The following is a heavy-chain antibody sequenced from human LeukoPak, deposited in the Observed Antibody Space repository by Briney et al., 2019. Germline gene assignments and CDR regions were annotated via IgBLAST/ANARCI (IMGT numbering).Heavy chain of an antibody. J-gene: IGHJ4*02. D-gene: IGHD3-9*01. CDR2: INHSGST. CDR3: ARDRRVLRYFDWLFLYYFDY. Sequence: SETLSLTCAVYGGSFSGYYWSWIRQPPGKGLEWIGEINHSGSTNYNPSLKNRVTISVDTSKNQFSLKLSSVTAADTAVYYCARDRRVLRYFDWLFLYYFDYWGQGTLVTVSS. V-gene: IGHV4-34*01. CDR1: GGSFSGYY.